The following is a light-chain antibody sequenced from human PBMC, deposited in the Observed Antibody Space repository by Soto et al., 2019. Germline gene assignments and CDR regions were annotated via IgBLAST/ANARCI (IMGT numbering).Light chain of an antibody. CDR2: GAS. V-gene: IGKV3-15*01. Sequence: EIVMTQSPATLPVSPGDSATLSCRASQSVSSKLAWYKQKPGQAPRILIYGASTRATDIPARFSGSGSGTEFTLTISSLKSEDFEVYFCQQYNNWPPTFGQGTKVDIK. J-gene: IGKJ1*01. CDR1: QSVSSK. CDR3: QQYNNWPPT.